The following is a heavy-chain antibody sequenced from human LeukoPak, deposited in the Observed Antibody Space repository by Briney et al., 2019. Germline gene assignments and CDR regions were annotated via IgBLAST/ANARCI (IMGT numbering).Heavy chain of an antibody. CDR1: GGSISSYY. CDR3: ARHADDSSGFDY. J-gene: IGHJ4*02. Sequence: SETLSLTCTVSGGSISSYYWSWIRQPPGKGLEWIGYIYYSGSTNYNPSLKSRVTISVDTSKNQFSLKLSSVTAADTAAYYCARHADDSSGFDYWGQGTLVTVSS. CDR2: IYYSGST. V-gene: IGHV4-59*08. D-gene: IGHD3-22*01.